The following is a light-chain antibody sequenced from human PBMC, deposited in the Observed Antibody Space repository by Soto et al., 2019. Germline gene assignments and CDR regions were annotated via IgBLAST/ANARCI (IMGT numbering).Light chain of an antibody. V-gene: IGKV3-15*01. CDR2: AAS. CDR1: QTISNT. CDR3: QYYNNWLAT. Sequence: VVMTQSPATLSVSPWDKVSLSCRANQTISNTLAWYQQKPGQAPRLLIYAASTRATGVSARFSGSGSGTEFTLTISSLQSEDFTIYYCQYYNNWLATFGGGTKVDIK. J-gene: IGKJ4*01.